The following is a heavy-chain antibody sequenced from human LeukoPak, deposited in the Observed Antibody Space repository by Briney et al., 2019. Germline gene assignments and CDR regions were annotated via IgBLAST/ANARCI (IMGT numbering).Heavy chain of an antibody. CDR2: ISGSGGST. Sequence: GGSLRLSCAASGFTFSSYAMSWVRQAPGKGLEWVSAISGSGGSTYYADSVKGRFTISRDNSKNTLYLQMNSLRAEDTAVYYCAKEERTTVVTAGSGIDYYYYYYMDVWGKGTTVTVSS. J-gene: IGHJ6*03. D-gene: IGHD4-23*01. V-gene: IGHV3-23*01. CDR3: AKEERTTVVTAGSGIDYYYYYYMDV. CDR1: GFTFSSYA.